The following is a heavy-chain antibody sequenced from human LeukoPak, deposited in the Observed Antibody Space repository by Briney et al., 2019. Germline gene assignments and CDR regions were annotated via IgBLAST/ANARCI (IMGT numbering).Heavy chain of an antibody. J-gene: IGHJ4*02. V-gene: IGHV1-69*13. Sequence: ASVKVSCKASGGTFSSYAISWVRQAPGQGLEWMGGIIPIFGTANYAQKFQGRVTITADESTSTAYMELSSLRSEDTAVYYCARDLSGRQWLELDYWGQGTLVTVSS. CDR1: GGTFSSYA. D-gene: IGHD6-19*01. CDR2: IIPIFGTA. CDR3: ARDLSGRQWLELDY.